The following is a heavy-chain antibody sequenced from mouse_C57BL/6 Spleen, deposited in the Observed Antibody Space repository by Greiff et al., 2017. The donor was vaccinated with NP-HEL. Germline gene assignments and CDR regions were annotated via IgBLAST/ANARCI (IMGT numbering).Heavy chain of an antibody. V-gene: IGHV5-4*01. Sequence: EVKVEESGGGLVKPGGSLKLSCAASGFTFSSYAMSWVRQTPEKRLEWVATISDGGSYTYYPDNVKGRFTISRDNAKNNLYLQMSHLKSEDTAMYYCARERTPYYSNFDWYFDVWGTGTTVTVSS. CDR1: GFTFSSYA. J-gene: IGHJ1*03. CDR2: ISDGGSYT. D-gene: IGHD2-5*01. CDR3: ARERTPYYSNFDWYFDV.